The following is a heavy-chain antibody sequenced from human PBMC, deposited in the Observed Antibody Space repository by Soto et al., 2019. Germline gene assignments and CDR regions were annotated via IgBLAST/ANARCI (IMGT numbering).Heavy chain of an antibody. J-gene: IGHJ4*02. Sequence: ASVKVSCKVSGYTLTELSMHWVRQAPGKGLEWMGGFDPEDGETIYAQKFQGRVTMTEDTSTDTAYMELSSLRSEDTAVYYCAAVAGATDATISVICLDHWGQGSLVTVSS. CDR2: FDPEDGET. V-gene: IGHV1-24*01. CDR3: AAVAGATDATISVICLDH. D-gene: IGHD3-16*02. CDR1: GYTLTELS.